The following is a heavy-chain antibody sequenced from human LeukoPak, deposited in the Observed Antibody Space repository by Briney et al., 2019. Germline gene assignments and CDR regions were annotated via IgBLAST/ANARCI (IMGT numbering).Heavy chain of an antibody. CDR3: AANGESTDWHWNY. CDR1: GFTFSSYA. CDR2: ISYDGSNK. D-gene: IGHD3-9*01. V-gene: IGHV3-30-3*01. J-gene: IGHJ4*02. Sequence: PGGSLRLSCAASGFTFSSYAMHWVRQAPGKGLEWVAVISYDGSNKYYADSVKGRFTISRDNSKSTLYLQMNSLRAEDTAVYYCAANGESTDWHWNYWGQGTLVSVSS.